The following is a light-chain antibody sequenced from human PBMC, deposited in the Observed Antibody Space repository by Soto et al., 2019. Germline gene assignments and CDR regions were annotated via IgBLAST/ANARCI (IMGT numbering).Light chain of an antibody. V-gene: IGKV3-20*01. J-gene: IGKJ1*01. CDR2: GTS. Sequence: EIVLTQSPGTLSVSPGERATLSCRASQTISSNNLAWYQQKPGQAPSLLIYGTSIRATGIPDRFSGSGSGTDFTLTISRLEPEDSAIYYCQQYGSWTFGEGTKVEIK. CDR3: QQYGSWT. CDR1: QTISSNN.